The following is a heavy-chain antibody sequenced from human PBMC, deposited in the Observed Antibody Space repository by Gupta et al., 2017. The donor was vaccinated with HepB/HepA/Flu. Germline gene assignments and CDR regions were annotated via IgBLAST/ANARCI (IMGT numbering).Heavy chain of an antibody. CDR2: VWYDGTKK. CDR1: GFAFNAYR. V-gene: IGHV3-33*01. J-gene: IGHJ3*01. D-gene: IGHD3-22*01. Sequence: QVQLVEYGGGVVQSGWSLSLSCSWSGFAFNAYRMPWVRQAPGQGLGCVAFVWYDGTKKYYADSVKGRFIISRDKSTTTVDLQMNDLRVDDTAVYYCVRDLEHYYESSGYYDSAFEVWGQWTMVTVSS. CDR3: VRDLEHYYESSGYYDSAFEV.